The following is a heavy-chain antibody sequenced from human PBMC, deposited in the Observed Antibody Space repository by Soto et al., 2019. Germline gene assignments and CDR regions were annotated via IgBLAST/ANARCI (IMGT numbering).Heavy chain of an antibody. CDR2: IIPIFGTA. CDR1: GGTFSSYA. D-gene: IGHD4-4*01. Sequence: QVQLVQSGAEVKKPGSSVKVSCKASGGTFSSYAISWVRQAPGQGREWMVGIIPIFGTANYAQKFQGRVTITADKSTSTAYMELSSLRSEDTAVYYCARDQDSNYYYYYGMDVWGQGTTVTVSS. J-gene: IGHJ6*02. V-gene: IGHV1-69*06. CDR3: ARDQDSNYYYYYGMDV.